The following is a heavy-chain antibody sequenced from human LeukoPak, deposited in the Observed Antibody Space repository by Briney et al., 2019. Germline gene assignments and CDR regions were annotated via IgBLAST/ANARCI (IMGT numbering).Heavy chain of an antibody. CDR2: IKSETNGGTA. Sequence: GGSLRLSCAASGLTFSNAWMNWVRQAPGKGLEWVAHIKSETNGGTADYAAAVEGRFTISRDDSKNTLYLQMNSLKIEDTAVYFCTTNPGTWGDFWGQGSLVAVSS. CDR3: TTNPGTWGDF. J-gene: IGHJ4*02. V-gene: IGHV3-15*07. CDR1: GLTFSNAW. D-gene: IGHD7-27*01.